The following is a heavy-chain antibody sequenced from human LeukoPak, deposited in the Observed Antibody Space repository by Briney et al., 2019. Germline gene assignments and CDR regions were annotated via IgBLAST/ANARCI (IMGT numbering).Heavy chain of an antibody. J-gene: IGHJ4*02. D-gene: IGHD2-15*01. V-gene: IGHV1-18*01. CDR2: ISAYNGNT. Sequence: GASVKVSCKASGYTFTSYGISWVRQAPGQGLEWMGWISAYNGNTNYAQKLQGRVTMTTDTSTSTAYMGLRSLRSDDTAVYYCARDIVVVVAAIGGLFDYWGQGTLVTVSS. CDR1: GYTFTSYG. CDR3: ARDIVVVVAAIGGLFDY.